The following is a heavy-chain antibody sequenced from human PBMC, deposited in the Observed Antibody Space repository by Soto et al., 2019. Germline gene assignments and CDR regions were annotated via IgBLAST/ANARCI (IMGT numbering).Heavy chain of an antibody. V-gene: IGHV1-69*13. CDR1: GGTFSSYA. Sequence: GASVKVSCKASGGTFSSYAISWVRQAPGQGLEWMGGIIPIFGTANYAQKFQGRVTITADESTSTAYMELSSLRSEDTAVYYCAPCGWYDRRRWFDPWGQGTLVTVSS. D-gene: IGHD2-15*01. CDR3: APCGWYDRRRWFDP. CDR2: IIPIFGTA. J-gene: IGHJ5*02.